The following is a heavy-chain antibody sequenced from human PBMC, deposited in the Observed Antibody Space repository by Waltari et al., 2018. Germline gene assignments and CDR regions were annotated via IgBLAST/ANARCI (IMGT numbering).Heavy chain of an antibody. D-gene: IGHD1-26*01. CDR3: ARDLYDTGSGDYPGRDF. CDR1: GFTLSNFW. V-gene: IGHV3-74*01. CDR2: IGSGGSDT. J-gene: IGHJ4*02. Sequence: EVQLVESGGVLVHPGGSLRLSCAASGFTLSNFWMHWVRKARGKGLVVVSSIGSGGSDTSYAGSVKGRFTISRDNTKNTLYLQMNSLRGEDTGVYYCARDLYDTGSGDYPGRDFWGQGTLVTVAS.